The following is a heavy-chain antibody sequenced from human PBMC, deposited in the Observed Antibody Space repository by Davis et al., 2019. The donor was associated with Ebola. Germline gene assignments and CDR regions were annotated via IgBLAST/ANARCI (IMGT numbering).Heavy chain of an antibody. V-gene: IGHV4-59*08. D-gene: IGHD3-3*01. J-gene: IGHJ4*02. CDR1: GGSFSGYN. CDR2: IYYSGST. CDR3: ARLGRFLEWLLIDY. Sequence: MPGGSLRLSCAVYGGSFSGYNWSWIRQPPGRGLEWIGYIYYSGSTNYNPSLKSRVTISVDTSKNQFSLKLSSVTAADTAVYYCARLGRFLEWLLIDYWGQGTLVTVSS.